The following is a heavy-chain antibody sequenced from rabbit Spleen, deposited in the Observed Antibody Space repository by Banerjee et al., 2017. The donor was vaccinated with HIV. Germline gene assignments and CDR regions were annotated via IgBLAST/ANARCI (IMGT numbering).Heavy chain of an antibody. D-gene: IGHD1-1*01. CDR1: GFDFSKTG. CDR2: IDLLFGTT. CDR3: VRGASNSGYYSL. J-gene: IGHJ4*01. Sequence: QEQLMESGGGLVQPGGSLKLSCKASGFDFSKTGVSWVRQAPGKGLEWIGYIDLLFGTTYYANWVNGRFSISRENTQNTVSLQMNSLTAADTATYFCVRGASNSGYYSLWGPAPWSPS. V-gene: IGHV1S47*01.